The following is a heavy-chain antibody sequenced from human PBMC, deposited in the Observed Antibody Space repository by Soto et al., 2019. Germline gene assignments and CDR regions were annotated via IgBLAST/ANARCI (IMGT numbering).Heavy chain of an antibody. CDR3: ARDIGFAYVN. J-gene: IGHJ4*02. D-gene: IGHD3-16*01. CDR1: GFNVMRYW. V-gene: IGHV3-7*01. Sequence: GGSLGRSCAVSGFNVMRYWMSWVRQAPGKGLEWVASIKEDGSEIYYLQSVRGRFSISRDSAGNALHLTMNYLSAEDTGVYFCARDIGFAYVNWGQGTLVTVS. CDR2: IKEDGSEI.